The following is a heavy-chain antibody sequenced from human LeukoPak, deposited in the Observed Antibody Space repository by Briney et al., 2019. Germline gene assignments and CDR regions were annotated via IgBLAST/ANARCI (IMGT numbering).Heavy chain of an antibody. CDR1: GFAFDEHG. D-gene: IGHD1-14*01. CDR2: INWSGKST. V-gene: IGHV3-20*04. CDR3: ARAPITGPFYFDY. Sequence: GGSLRLSCTASGFAFDEHGMTWVRQVPGKGLEWVSGINWSGKSTSYGDPVRGRFTISRDNAKNSLSLQMDSLRAEDTALYYCARAPITGPFYFDYWGQGTLVTVSS. J-gene: IGHJ4*02.